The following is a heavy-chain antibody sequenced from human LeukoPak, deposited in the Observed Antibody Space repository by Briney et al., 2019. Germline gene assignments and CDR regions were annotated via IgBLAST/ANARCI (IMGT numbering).Heavy chain of an antibody. Sequence: SETLSLTCAVYGGSFSGYYWSWIRQPPGKGLEWIGEINHSGSTNYNPSLKSRVTISVDTSKNQFSLKLSSVTAADTAVYYCARESGGSCYYDYWGQGALVTVSS. CDR2: INHSGST. D-gene: IGHD2-15*01. J-gene: IGHJ4*02. CDR1: GGSFSGYY. CDR3: ARESGGSCYYDY. V-gene: IGHV4-34*01.